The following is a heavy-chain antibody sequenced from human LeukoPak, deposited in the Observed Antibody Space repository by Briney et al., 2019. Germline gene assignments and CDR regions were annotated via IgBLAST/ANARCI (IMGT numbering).Heavy chain of an antibody. CDR1: GFTFSDHV. V-gene: IGHV3-30*02. D-gene: IGHD5-24*01. J-gene: IGHJ4*02. CDR2: VRPGGNER. CDR3: AKDLTNGYCFKY. Sequence: GGSLRLSCAASGFTFSDHVMHWVRQVPGKGPQWVAFVRPGGNERYYADSVKGRFTVSRDNSKNTLYLQMNSLRTEDSAVYYCAKDLTNGYCFKYWGQGNLVTVSS.